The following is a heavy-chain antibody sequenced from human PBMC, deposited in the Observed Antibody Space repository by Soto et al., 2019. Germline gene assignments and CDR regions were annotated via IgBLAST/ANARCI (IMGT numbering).Heavy chain of an antibody. J-gene: IGHJ6*03. CDR3: AREYYDILTGHLSGYMDG. CDR1: GYTFTSYD. CDR2: MNPNSGNT. D-gene: IGHD3-9*01. V-gene: IGHV1-8*01. Sequence: ASVKVSCKASGYTFTSYDINWVRQATGQGLEWMGWMNPNSGNTGYAQKFQGRVTMTRNTSISTAYMELSSLRSEDTAVYYCAREYYDILTGHLSGYMDGWGKGTTVTVSS.